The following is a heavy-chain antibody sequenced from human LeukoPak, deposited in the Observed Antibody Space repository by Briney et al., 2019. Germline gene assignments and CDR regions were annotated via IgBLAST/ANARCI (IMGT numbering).Heavy chain of an antibody. CDR3: ASQVNDAFDI. J-gene: IGHJ3*02. CDR1: GGSISSYY. Sequence: PSETLSLTCTVSGGSISSYYWSWIRQPPGKGLEWIGYIYYSGSTNYNPSLKSRVTISVDTSKNQFSLKLSFATAADTAVYYCASQVNDAFDIWGQGTMVTVSS. V-gene: IGHV4-59*01. CDR2: IYYSGST.